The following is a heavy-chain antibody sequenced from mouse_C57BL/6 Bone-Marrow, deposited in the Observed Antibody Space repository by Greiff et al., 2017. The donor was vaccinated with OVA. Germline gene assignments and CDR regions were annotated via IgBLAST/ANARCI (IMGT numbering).Heavy chain of an antibody. CDR3: ARHEEVLYYSNYYAWFAY. CDR1: GYTFTEYT. J-gene: IGHJ3*01. CDR2: FYPGSGSI. D-gene: IGHD2-5*01. Sequence: QVQLQQSGAELVKPGASVKLSCKASGYTFTEYTIHWVKQRSGQGLEWIGWFYPGSGSIKYNEKFKDKATLTADKSSSTVYMELSRLTSEDSAVYFCARHEEVLYYSNYYAWFAYWGQGTLVTVSA. V-gene: IGHV1-62-2*01.